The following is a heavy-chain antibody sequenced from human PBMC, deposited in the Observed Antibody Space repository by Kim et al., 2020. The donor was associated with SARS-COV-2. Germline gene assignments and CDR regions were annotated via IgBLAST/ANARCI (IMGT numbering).Heavy chain of an antibody. J-gene: IGHJ5*02. CDR2: IYYSGST. V-gene: IGHV4-30-4*01. CDR3: ARSRDYGGTFWFDP. Sequence: SETLSLTCTVSGGSISSGDYYWSWIRQPPGKGLEWIGYIYYSGSTYYNPSLKSRVTISVDTSKNQFSLKLSSVTAADTAVYYCARSRDYGGTFWFDPWGQGTLVTVSS. CDR1: GGSISSGDYY. D-gene: IGHD4-17*01.